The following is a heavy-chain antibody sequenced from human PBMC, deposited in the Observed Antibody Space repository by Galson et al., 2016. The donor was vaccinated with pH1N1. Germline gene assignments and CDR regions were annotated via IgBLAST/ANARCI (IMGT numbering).Heavy chain of an antibody. D-gene: IGHD2-21*02. Sequence: SVKFSCTASGGTFSSFGISWVRQAPGQGLEWMGGIIGMFAKTNYAQKFQGRVTIPADELTSTAYMDLSRLTSEDTAVYSCARSPGYMVTPLDNWGHGTLVTVSS. CDR1: GGTFSSFG. CDR2: IIGMFAKT. J-gene: IGHJ4*01. V-gene: IGHV1-69*01. CDR3: ARSPGYMVTPLDN.